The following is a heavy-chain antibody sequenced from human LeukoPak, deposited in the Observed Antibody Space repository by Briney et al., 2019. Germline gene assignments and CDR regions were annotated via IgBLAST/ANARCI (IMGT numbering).Heavy chain of an antibody. CDR1: GYTFTSYG. D-gene: IGHD6-19*01. CDR3: ARVGSSGWYQIGGYYYYYMDV. CDR2: ISAYNGNT. V-gene: IGHV1-18*01. J-gene: IGHJ6*03. Sequence: ASVKVSCTASGYTFTSYGISWVRQAPGQGLEWMGWISAYNGNTNYAQKLQGRVTMTTDTSTSTAYMELRSLRSDDTAVYYCARVGSSGWYQIGGYYYYYMDVWGKGTTVTISS.